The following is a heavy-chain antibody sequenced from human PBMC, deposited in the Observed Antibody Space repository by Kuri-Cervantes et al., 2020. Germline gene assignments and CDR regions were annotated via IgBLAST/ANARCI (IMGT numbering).Heavy chain of an antibody. CDR3: AREKCSGGSCYSGAFDI. V-gene: IGHV3-15*01. J-gene: IGHJ3*02. CDR2: IKSKTDGGTT. Sequence: GGSLRLSCAASGFAFSNAWMSWVRQAPGKGLEWVGRIKSKTDGGTTDYAAPVKGRSTISRDDSKNTLYLQMNSLRAEDTAVYYCAREKCSGGSCYSGAFDIWGQGTMVTVSS. CDR1: GFAFSNAW. D-gene: IGHD2-15*01.